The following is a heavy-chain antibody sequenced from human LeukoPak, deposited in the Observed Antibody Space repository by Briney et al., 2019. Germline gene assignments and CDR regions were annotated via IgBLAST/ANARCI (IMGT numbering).Heavy chain of an antibody. Sequence: PSETLSLTCAVYGGSFSGYYWSWIRQPPGKGLEWIGEINHSGSTNYNPSLKSPVTISVDTSKNQFSLKLSSVTAADTAVYYCARGFRGQKYGMDVWGQGTTVTVSS. D-gene: IGHD5-24*01. CDR2: INHSGST. J-gene: IGHJ6*02. CDR3: ARGFRGQKYGMDV. V-gene: IGHV4-34*01. CDR1: GGSFSGYY.